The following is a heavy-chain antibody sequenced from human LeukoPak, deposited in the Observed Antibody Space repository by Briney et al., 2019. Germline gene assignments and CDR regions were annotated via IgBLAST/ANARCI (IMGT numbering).Heavy chain of an antibody. CDR2: ISYDGSNK. J-gene: IGHJ4*02. D-gene: IGHD2-15*01. CDR3: ARVGGVVVAAAFGY. CDR1: GFTFSSYA. Sequence: GGSLRLSCAASGFTFSSYAMHWVRQAPGKGLEWVAVISYDGSNKYYADSVKGRFTISRDNSKNTLYLQMNSLRAEDTAVYYCARVGGVVVAAAFGYWGQGTLVTVSS. V-gene: IGHV3-30*04.